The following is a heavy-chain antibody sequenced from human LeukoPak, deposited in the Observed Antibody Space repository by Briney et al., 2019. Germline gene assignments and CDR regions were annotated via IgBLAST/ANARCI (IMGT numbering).Heavy chain of an antibody. D-gene: IGHD5-12*01. Sequence: ASVKVSCKAPGYTFTSYYMHWVRQAPGQGLEWMGIINPSGGSASYAQKFQGRVTMTRDTSTSTVYMELSSLRSEDTAVYYCARDAPSSLGGYVGDYYFDYWGQGTLVTVSS. CDR1: GYTFTSYY. CDR2: INPSGGSA. CDR3: ARDAPSSLGGYVGDYYFDY. J-gene: IGHJ4*02. V-gene: IGHV1-46*03.